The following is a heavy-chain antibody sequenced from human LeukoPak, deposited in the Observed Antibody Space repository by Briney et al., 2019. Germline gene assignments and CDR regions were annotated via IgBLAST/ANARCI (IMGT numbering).Heavy chain of an antibody. V-gene: IGHV3-23*01. J-gene: IGHJ4*02. CDR3: AKDRVERGSITMIVVALDY. CDR2: ISGSGGST. D-gene: IGHD3-22*01. Sequence: GGSLRLSCAASGFTSSSYAMSWVRQAPGKGLEWVSAISGSGGSTYYADSVKGRFTISRDNSKNTLYLQMNSLRAEDTAVYYCAKDRVERGSITMIVVALDYWGQGTLVTVSS. CDR1: GFTSSSYA.